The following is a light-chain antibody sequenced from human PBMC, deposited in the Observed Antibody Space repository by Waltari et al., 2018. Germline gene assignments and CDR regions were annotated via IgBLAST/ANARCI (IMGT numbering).Light chain of an antibody. CDR2: EVI. CDR3: CSYAGRGTYV. CDR1: TSDVGNYDL. Sequence: QSALTQPASVSGTPGQSITISCPGTTSDVGNYDLVSWYQPHPGKAPKLLSCEVIKRPSGVSSRFSGSKSGSTASLTISGLQPDDEADYYCCSYAGRGTYVFGSGTKVTVL. V-gene: IGLV2-23*02. J-gene: IGLJ1*01.